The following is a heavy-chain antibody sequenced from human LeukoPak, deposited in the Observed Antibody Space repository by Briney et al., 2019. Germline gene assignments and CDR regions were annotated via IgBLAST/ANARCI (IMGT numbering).Heavy chain of an antibody. Sequence: GGSLRLSCEGSGFIFSSNYMIWVRQAPGKGLEWVSLIYSPGSTHYAHSVRGRFTTSRDSSRGTVYLQLTTVRVEDTAVYYCGWVRFGSSPRWGQGALVTVSS. CDR3: GWVRFGSSPR. CDR2: IYSPGST. V-gene: IGHV3-53*01. J-gene: IGHJ1*01. CDR1: GFIFSSNY. D-gene: IGHD3-10*01.